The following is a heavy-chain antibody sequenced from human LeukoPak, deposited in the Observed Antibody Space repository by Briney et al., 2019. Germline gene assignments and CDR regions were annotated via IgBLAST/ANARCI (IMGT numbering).Heavy chain of an antibody. Sequence: SETLSLTCAVSGGSISSSNWWSWVRQPPGKGLEWIGEIYHTGSTKNNPSLKSRVTMSVDKSKNQFSLKLNSVTAADTAVYYCASRDYYDSTGYWKYWGQGTLVTVSS. J-gene: IGHJ4*02. V-gene: IGHV4-4*02. CDR3: ASRDYYDSTGYWKY. CDR2: IYHTGST. CDR1: GGSISSSNW. D-gene: IGHD3-22*01.